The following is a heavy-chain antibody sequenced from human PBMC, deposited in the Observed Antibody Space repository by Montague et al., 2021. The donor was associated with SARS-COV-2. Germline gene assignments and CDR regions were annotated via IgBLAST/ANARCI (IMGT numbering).Heavy chain of an antibody. V-gene: IGHV3-21*01. CDR3: ARDPRVRGSRGYGMDL. J-gene: IGHJ6*02. Sequence: SRSLSLSASEFPFSDYSMNWVRQAPGKGLEWVSSINTGSSYIYYADSVKGRFTISRDNARNSLFLQLNSLRAEDTAVYYCARDPRVRGSRGYGMDLWGQGTTVTVSS. CDR2: INTGSSYI. CDR1: EFPFSDYS. D-gene: IGHD1-26*01.